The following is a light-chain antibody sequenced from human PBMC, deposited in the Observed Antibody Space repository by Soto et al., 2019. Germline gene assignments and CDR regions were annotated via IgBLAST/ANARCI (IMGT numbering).Light chain of an antibody. J-gene: IGLJ1*01. Sequence: QSVLTQPASVSGSPGQSITISCTGTNSDVGAYESVSWYQQHPGKAPKRIIYDVSDRPSGVSHRFSGSKSGNTASLAISGLQPEDEANYYCSSYAGSSTLGVFGTGTKSPS. V-gene: IGLV2-14*01. CDR3: SSYAGSSTLGV. CDR1: NSDVGAYES. CDR2: DVS.